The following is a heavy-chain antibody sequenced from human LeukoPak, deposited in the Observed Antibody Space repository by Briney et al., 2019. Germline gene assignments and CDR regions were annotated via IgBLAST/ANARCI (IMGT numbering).Heavy chain of an antibody. D-gene: IGHD3-9*01. CDR3: ASGFPRPPLLTPVEDG. CDR2: IRGNGET. J-gene: IGHJ4*02. CDR1: GLSFSSFA. Sequence: GGSLRLSCAASGLSFSSFAMSWVRQGPARGLEWVSSIRGNGETFYADSVKGRFTLSSDSSRNTVYFQLNNLRVEDTAVYYCASGFPRPPLLTPVEDGWGQGTLVTVSS. V-gene: IGHV3-23*01.